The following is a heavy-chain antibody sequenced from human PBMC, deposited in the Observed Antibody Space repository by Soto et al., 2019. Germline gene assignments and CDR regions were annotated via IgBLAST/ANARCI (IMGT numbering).Heavy chain of an antibody. V-gene: IGHV3-23*01. CDR1: GFTFSSYA. D-gene: IGHD6-19*01. Sequence: WGSLRLSGAASGFTFSSYAMSWVRPAQGKGVDGVSTISNSNDSMYYAVSVEGRSTTSRDNPKLTLYLQMNSLSAEDTPVHSCAQARRGWYYFDYWGQGTLVTFSA. CDR2: ISNSNDSM. J-gene: IGHJ4*02. CDR3: AQARRGWYYFDY.